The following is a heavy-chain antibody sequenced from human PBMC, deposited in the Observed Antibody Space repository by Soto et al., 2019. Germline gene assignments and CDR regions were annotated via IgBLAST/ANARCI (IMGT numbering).Heavy chain of an antibody. Sequence: ASVKGSCKASGYTFTGYYMHWVRQAPGQGLEWMGWINPNSGGTNYAQKFQGRVTMTRDTSISTAYMELSRLRSDDTAVYYCAREILTIVPAAIPSWFDPWGQGTLVTVSS. CDR1: GYTFTGYY. J-gene: IGHJ5*02. CDR3: AREILTIVPAAIPSWFDP. D-gene: IGHD2-2*02. CDR2: INPNSGGT. V-gene: IGHV1-2*02.